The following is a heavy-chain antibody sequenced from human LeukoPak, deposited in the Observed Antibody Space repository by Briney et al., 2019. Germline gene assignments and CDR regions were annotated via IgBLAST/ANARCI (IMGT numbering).Heavy chain of an antibody. CDR1: GFTFSSYA. CDR2: ISGSGGST. J-gene: IGHJ4*02. V-gene: IGHV3-23*01. Sequence: PGGSLRLSCAASGFTFSSYAMSWVRQAPGKGLEWVSAISGSGGSTYYADSVKGRFTISRDNSKNTLYLQMNSLRAEDTAVYYCAKDPGRVITFGGEASDYWGQGTLVTVSS. D-gene: IGHD3-16*01. CDR3: AKDPGRVITFGGEASDY.